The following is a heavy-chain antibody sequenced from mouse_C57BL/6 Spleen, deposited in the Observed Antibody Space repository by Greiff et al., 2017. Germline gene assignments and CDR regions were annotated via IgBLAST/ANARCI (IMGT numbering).Heavy chain of an antibody. Sequence: EVMLVESGGGLVKPGGSLKLSCAASGFTFSSYAMSWVRQTPEKRLEWVATISDGGSYTYYPDNVKGRFTISRDNAKNNLYLQMSHLKSEDTAMYYCALYGGAMDYWGQGTSVTVSS. D-gene: IGHD1-1*01. J-gene: IGHJ4*01. V-gene: IGHV5-4*03. CDR3: ALYGGAMDY. CDR1: GFTFSSYA. CDR2: ISDGGSYT.